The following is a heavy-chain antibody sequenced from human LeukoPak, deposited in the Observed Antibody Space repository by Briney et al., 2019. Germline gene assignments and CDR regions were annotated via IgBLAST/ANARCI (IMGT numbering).Heavy chain of an antibody. CDR1: GYTFTGYY. Sequence: ASEKVSCKASGYTFTGYYMHWVRQAPGQGLEWMGWINPNSGGTNYAQKFQGRVTMTRDTSISTAYMELSRLRSDDTAVYYCARVYSSSSYYFDYWGQGTLVTVSS. CDR2: INPNSGGT. V-gene: IGHV1-2*02. J-gene: IGHJ4*02. D-gene: IGHD6-13*01. CDR3: ARVYSSSSYYFDY.